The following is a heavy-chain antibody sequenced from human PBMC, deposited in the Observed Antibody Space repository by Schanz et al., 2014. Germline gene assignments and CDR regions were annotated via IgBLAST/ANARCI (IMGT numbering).Heavy chain of an antibody. Sequence: QVQLQESGPGLVKPSQTLSLTCTVSGGSISSGGYYWSWIRQHPGKGLEWIGYIYYSGSTYYNPSLKSRVTIPVHTPNNQSPQKLNSVTAADTAVYYCARGGSVATIAPYTWFDPWGQGTLVTVSS. D-gene: IGHD5-12*01. CDR2: IYYSGST. CDR1: GGSISSGGYY. J-gene: IGHJ5*02. CDR3: ARGGSVATIAPYTWFDP. V-gene: IGHV4-31*03.